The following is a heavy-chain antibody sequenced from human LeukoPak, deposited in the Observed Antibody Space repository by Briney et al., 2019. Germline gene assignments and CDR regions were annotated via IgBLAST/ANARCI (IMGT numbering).Heavy chain of an antibody. CDR1: GFTVSSNY. CDR3: AKGTGYSYGYSHWFDP. J-gene: IGHJ5*02. CDR2: IYSGGST. V-gene: IGHV3-53*01. D-gene: IGHD5-18*01. Sequence: GGSLRLSCAASGFTVSSNYMSWVRQAPGKGLEWVSVIYSGGSTYYADSVKGRFTISRDNSKNTLYLQMSSLRAEDTAVYYCAKGTGYSYGYSHWFDPWGQGTLVTVSS.